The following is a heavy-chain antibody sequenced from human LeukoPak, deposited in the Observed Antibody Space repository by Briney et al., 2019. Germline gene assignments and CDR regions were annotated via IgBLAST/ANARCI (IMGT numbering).Heavy chain of an antibody. CDR2: IHPSGSA. Sequence: SETLTLTCSVSDGSINGYYWNWIRQPPGGGLEWIGCIHPSGSAHYNPSLKNRVTLSLDTSSNRFFLNINSVAAADTALYYCARGIDAYKVAYWGQGTLVTASS. V-gene: IGHV4-4*07. J-gene: IGHJ4*02. D-gene: IGHD5-24*01. CDR3: ARGIDAYKVAY. CDR1: DGSINGYY.